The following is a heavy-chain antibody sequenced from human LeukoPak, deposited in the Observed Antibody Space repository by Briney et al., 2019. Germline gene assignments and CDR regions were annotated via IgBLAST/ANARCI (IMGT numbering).Heavy chain of an antibody. J-gene: IGHJ4*02. Sequence: GGSLRLSCLASGFTFSGYSMNWVRQAPGKGLEWVSYISISSTTINYADSVKGRFTISRDNAKNSLYLQMNSLRDEDTAVYYCARVMYGGISYSFDYWGQGTLVTVSS. V-gene: IGHV3-48*02. CDR2: ISISSTTI. D-gene: IGHD1-26*01. CDR1: GFTFSGYS. CDR3: ARVMYGGISYSFDY.